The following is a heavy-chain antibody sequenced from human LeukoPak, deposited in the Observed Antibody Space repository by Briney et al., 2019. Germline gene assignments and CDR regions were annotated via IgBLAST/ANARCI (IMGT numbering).Heavy chain of an antibody. D-gene: IGHD3-10*01. CDR1: GGSISGSSYY. CDR3: ARGWLLWFGDGRNWFDP. Sequence: SETLSLTCTVSGGSISGSSYYWSWIRQPPGKGLEWIGEINHSGSTNYNPSLKSRVTISVDTSKNQFSLKLSSVTAADTAVYYCARGWLLWFGDGRNWFDPWGQGTLVTVSS. CDR2: INHSGST. J-gene: IGHJ5*02. V-gene: IGHV4-39*07.